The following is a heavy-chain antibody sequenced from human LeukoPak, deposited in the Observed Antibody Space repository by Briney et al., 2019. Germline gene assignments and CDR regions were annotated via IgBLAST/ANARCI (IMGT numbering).Heavy chain of an antibody. V-gene: IGHV3-7*03. CDR2: IKQDGSER. CDR1: GFTLSIYW. J-gene: IGHJ4*02. D-gene: IGHD3-22*01. CDR3: ARDRWSYDPQGGFDC. Sequence: GGSLRLSCAASGFTLSIYWMSWVRQAPGKGLEWVANIKQDGSERYYVDSVKGRFTLSRDNAKNSLYLRMNSLRAEDTAVYYCARDRWSYDPQGGFDCWGQGTLVTVSS.